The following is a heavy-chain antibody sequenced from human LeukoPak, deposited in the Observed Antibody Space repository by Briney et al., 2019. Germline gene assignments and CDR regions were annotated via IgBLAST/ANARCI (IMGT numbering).Heavy chain of an antibody. D-gene: IGHD3-10*01. V-gene: IGHV3-33*01. CDR1: GYTFSNYG. J-gene: IGHJ5*02. CDR3: ALVRGSRNGPLDP. CDR2: IWYDGNNK. Sequence: GGSLRLSCAASGYTFSNYGMHWVRRAPGKGLEWVAIIWYDGNNKYYAASVKGRFTISRDNSKNTLYLQMNSLRAEDTAMYYCALVRGSRNGPLDPWGQGTLVIVSS.